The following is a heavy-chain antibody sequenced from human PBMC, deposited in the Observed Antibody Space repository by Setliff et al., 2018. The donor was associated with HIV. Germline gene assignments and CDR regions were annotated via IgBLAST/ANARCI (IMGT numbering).Heavy chain of an antibody. V-gene: IGHV3-48*01. CDR3: AQETQYFYNTVGYYPLGY. CDR1: GFSFTSYS. CDR2: ISSGSNIR. D-gene: IGHD3-22*01. Sequence: PGGSLRLSCESSGFSFTSYSMTWVRQAPGKGLEWLSYISSGSNIRHYTDSVKGRFTISRDNAKKSLYLQMNSLRAEDTAVYFCAQETQYFYNTVGYYPLGYWGQGTLVTVSS. J-gene: IGHJ4*02.